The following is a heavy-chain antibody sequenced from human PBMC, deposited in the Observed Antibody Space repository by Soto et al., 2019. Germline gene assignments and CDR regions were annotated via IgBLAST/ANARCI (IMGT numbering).Heavy chain of an antibody. V-gene: IGHV4-38-2*02. J-gene: IGHJ4*02. D-gene: IGHD5-18*01. CDR1: GYSISSGYY. CDR3: ARDPRGYSYGYFDY. Sequence: SETLSLTCAVSGYSISSGYYCGWIRQPPGKGLEWIGSIYHSGSTYYNPSLKSRVTISVDTSKNQLSLKLSSVTAADTAVYYCARDPRGYSYGYFDYWGQGTLVTVSS. CDR2: IYHSGST.